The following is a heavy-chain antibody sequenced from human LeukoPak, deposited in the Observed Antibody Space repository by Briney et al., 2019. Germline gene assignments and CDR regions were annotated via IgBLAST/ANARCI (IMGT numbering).Heavy chain of an antibody. J-gene: IGHJ4*02. V-gene: IGHV3-23*01. CDR1: GFTFSSYA. D-gene: IGHD3-9*01. Sequence: TGGSLRLSCAASGFTFSSYAMSWVRQAPGKGLEWVSAISGSGGSTYYADSVKGRFTISRDNSKNTLYLQMNSLRAEDTAVYYCAKNPTAAESRYYDILTGLWRTDFDYWSQGTLVTVSS. CDR2: ISGSGGST. CDR3: AKNPTAAESRYYDILTGLWRTDFDY.